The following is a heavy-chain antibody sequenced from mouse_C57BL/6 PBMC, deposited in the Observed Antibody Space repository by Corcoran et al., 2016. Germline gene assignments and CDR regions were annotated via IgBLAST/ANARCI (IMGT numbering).Heavy chain of an antibody. D-gene: IGHD1-1*01. V-gene: IGHV9-3*01. CDR1: GYTFTTYG. J-gene: IGHJ2*01. CDR3: ARGTTVGSDY. Sequence: QIQLVQSGPELKKPGETVKISCKASGYTFTTYGMSWVKQAPGKGLKWMGWINTHSGVPTYADDFKGRFAFSLETSASTAYLQINNLKNEDTATYFCARGTTVGSDYWGQGTTLTVSS. CDR2: INTHSGVP.